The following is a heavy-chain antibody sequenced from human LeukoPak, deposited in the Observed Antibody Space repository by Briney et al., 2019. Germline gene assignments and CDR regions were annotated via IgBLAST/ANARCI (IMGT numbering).Heavy chain of an antibody. D-gene: IGHD3-22*01. CDR2: IKQDGSEK. CDR1: GFTFSSYA. Sequence: PGGSLRLSCAASGFTFSSYAMSWVRQAPGKGLEWVANIKQDGSEKYYVDSVKGRFTISRDNAKNSLYLQMNSLRAEDTAVYYCARVHYYDSSGYVHQGGDYWGQGTLVTVSS. CDR3: ARVHYYDSSGYVHQGGDY. J-gene: IGHJ4*02. V-gene: IGHV3-7*03.